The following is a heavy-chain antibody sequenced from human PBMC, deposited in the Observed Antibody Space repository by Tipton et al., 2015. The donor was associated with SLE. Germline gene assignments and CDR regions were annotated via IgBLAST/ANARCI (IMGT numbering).Heavy chain of an antibody. CDR2: IYSGGST. Sequence: SLRLSCAASGFTVSSNFMSWVRQAPGKGLEWVSVIYSGGSTYYADSVRGRFTISRDNSKNTLYLQMNSLRAEDTAVYYCASGWELSFDYWGQGTLVTVSS. CDR1: GFTVSSNF. CDR3: ASGWELSFDY. J-gene: IGHJ4*02. V-gene: IGHV3-53*05. D-gene: IGHD1-26*01.